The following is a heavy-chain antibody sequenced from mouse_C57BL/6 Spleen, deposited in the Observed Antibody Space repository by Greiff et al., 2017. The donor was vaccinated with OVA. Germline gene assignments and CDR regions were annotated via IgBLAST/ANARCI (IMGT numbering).Heavy chain of an antibody. J-gene: IGHJ2*01. D-gene: IGHD3-2*02. CDR3: ASQAAILGYLDY. CDR2: IYPSDSET. CDR1: GYTFTSYW. V-gene: IGHV1-61*01. Sequence: QVHVKQPGAELVRPGSSVKLSCKASGYTFTSYWMDWVKQRPGQGLEWIGNIYPSDSETQETQTLKDKATLTVDKSSRTAYLQLSSLTAEDAAVYYCASQAAILGYLDYWGQGTTLTVSS.